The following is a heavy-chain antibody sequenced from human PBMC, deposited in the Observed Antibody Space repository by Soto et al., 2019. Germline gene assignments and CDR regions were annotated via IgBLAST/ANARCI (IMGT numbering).Heavy chain of an antibody. Sequence: GESLKISCRGSGYSFSSYWIGWVRQMPGTGLEWMGIIYPDDSDTRYSPSFQGQVTISADKSVSAVYLQWSSLKASDTAVYYCVKTETIGYYFDYWGQGTLVTVSS. J-gene: IGHJ4*02. CDR3: VKTETIGYYFDY. V-gene: IGHV5-51*01. CDR2: IYPDDSDT. CDR1: GYSFSSYW. D-gene: IGHD3-22*01.